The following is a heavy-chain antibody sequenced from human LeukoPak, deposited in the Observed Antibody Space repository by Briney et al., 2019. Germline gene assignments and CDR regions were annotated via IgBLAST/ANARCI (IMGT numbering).Heavy chain of an antibody. CDR1: GFTFSSYA. CDR2: ISGSGGST. V-gene: IGHV3-23*01. D-gene: IGHD2-2*01. CDR3: ASMDVVHYYYMDV. Sequence: GGSLRLSCAASGFTFSSYAMSWVRQAPGKGLELVSAISGSGGSTYYADSVKGWFTISRDNSKNTLYLQMNSLRAEDTAVYYCASMDVVHYYYMDVWGKGTTVTVSS. J-gene: IGHJ6*03.